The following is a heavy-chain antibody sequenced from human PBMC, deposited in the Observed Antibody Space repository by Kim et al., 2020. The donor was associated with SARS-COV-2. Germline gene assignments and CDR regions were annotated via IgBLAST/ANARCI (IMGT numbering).Heavy chain of an antibody. D-gene: IGHD3-16*02. J-gene: IGHJ6*02. V-gene: IGHV3-66*02. CDR3: ARDMYYDYVWASYRPASFFHHYYGMDV. CDR1: GFTVSSNY. CDR2: IYSGGST. Sequence: GGSLRLSCAASGFTVSSNYMSWVRQAPGKGLEWGSVIYSGGSTYYADSVKGRFTISRDNSKNTLYLQMNSLRAEDTAVYYCARDMYYDYVWASYRPASFFHHYYGMDVGGQETTVTVS.